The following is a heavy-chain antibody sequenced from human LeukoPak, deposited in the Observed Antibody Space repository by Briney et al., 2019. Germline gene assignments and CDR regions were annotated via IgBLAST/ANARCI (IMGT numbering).Heavy chain of an antibody. CDR1: GFTFSSYG. Sequence: PGGSLRLSCAASGFTFSSYGMSWVRQAPGKGLEWVSAISGSGGSTYYADSVKGRFTISRDNSKNTLYLQMNSLRAEDTAVYYCAKDRQVRYDYPPDYFDYWGQGTLVTVSS. V-gene: IGHV3-23*01. D-gene: IGHD4-11*01. CDR3: AKDRQVRYDYPPDYFDY. CDR2: ISGSGGST. J-gene: IGHJ4*02.